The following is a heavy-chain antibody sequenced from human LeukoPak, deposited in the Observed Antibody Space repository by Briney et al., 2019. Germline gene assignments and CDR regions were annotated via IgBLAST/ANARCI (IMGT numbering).Heavy chain of an antibody. CDR2: ISSGSGHI. J-gene: IGHJ6*02. CDR3: AKDLHYYVAMDV. V-gene: IGHV3-21*04. Sequence: GGSLRLSCAASGFTFSSYSINWVRQAPGKGLEWVSSISSGSGHIYYADSVKGRFTISRDNSKSTLFLQMNSLRAEDTALYYCAKDLHYYVAMDVWGQGTAVTVSS. D-gene: IGHD3-10*02. CDR1: GFTFSSYS.